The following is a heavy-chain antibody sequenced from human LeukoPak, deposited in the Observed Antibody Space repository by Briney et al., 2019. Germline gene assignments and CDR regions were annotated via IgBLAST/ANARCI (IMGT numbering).Heavy chain of an antibody. CDR1: GVSVSNYY. CDR2: TYYSGST. Sequence: KTSETLSFTCTVSGVSVSNYYWIWIRQPPGKGLEYIGDTYYSGSTNYNLSLKSRVTISVDTSKNQSSLKLSSVTAADTAVYYCARLPYSSGWIDYWGRGTLVTVSS. CDR3: ARLPYSSGWIDY. D-gene: IGHD6-19*01. J-gene: IGHJ4*02. V-gene: IGHV4-59*08.